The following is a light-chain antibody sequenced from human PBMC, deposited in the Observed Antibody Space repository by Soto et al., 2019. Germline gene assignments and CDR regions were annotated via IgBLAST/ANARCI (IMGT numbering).Light chain of an antibody. J-gene: IGKJ4*01. CDR3: QQRSNWPST. CDR1: QGVSGY. CDR2: DAS. V-gene: IGKV3-11*01. Sequence: EIVLTQSPATLSLSPGNRATLSCRASQGVSGYLAWYQQKPGQAPKLLIYDASNRATGIPAWFSGSGSGPFFTLTTTSLQPEDFAVYYCQQRSNWPSTFGGGTKVEI.